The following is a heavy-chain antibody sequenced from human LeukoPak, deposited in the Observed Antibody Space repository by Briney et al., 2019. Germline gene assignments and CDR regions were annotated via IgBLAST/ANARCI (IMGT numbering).Heavy chain of an antibody. CDR1: GGTFSSYA. J-gene: IGHJ4*02. CDR2: IIPIFGIA. Sequence: SVKVSCKASGGTFSSYAISWVRQAPGQGLEWMGRIIPIFGIANYAQKFQGRVTITADKSTSTAYMELSSVRSEDAAVYYCAYQNDFWSGYPFDYWGQGTMVTVSS. D-gene: IGHD3-3*01. V-gene: IGHV1-69*04. CDR3: AYQNDFWSGYPFDY.